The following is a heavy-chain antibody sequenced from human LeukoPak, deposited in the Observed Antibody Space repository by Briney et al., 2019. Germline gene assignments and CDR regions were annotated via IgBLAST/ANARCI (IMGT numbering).Heavy chain of an antibody. D-gene: IGHD3-16*01. CDR2: IYNSGSP. CDR1: GGSISSGDYY. Sequence: SETLSLTCTVSGGSISSGDYYWSWIRQPPGKGLEWIGYIYNSGSPTYNPSLKSRATIPGDTSTNQVSLKLTSMTAADTAVYYCAREHGIVGVVWGQGTTVTVSS. CDR3: AREHGIVGVV. J-gene: IGHJ6*02. V-gene: IGHV4-30-4*01.